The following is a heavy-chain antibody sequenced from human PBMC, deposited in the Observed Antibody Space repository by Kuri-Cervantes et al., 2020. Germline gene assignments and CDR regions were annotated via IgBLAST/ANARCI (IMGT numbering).Heavy chain of an antibody. V-gene: IGHV1-2*02. CDR2: INPNSGGT. J-gene: IGHJ3*02. CDR1: GYTFTGYY. CDR3: ARWRPPTVEWLLYFAFDI. D-gene: IGHD3-3*01. Sequence: ASVKVSCKASGYTFTGYYMHWVRQAPGQGLEWMGWINPNSGGTNYAQKLQGRVTMTTDTSTSTAYMELRSLRSGDTAVYYCARWRPPTVEWLLYFAFDIWGQGTMVTVSS.